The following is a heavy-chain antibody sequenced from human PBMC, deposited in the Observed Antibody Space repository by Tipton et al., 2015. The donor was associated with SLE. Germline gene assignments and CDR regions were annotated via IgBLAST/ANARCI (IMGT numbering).Heavy chain of an antibody. CDR2: IKQDGSEE. CDR3: ARDGLYWNHGPGAFDI. CDR1: GFTFTSHW. Sequence: GSLRLSCAASGFTFTSHWMSWVRQAPGKGLEWVANIKQDGSEEFYVDSVKGRFTISRDNAKNSLYLQMSSLSAEDTAVYYCARDGLYWNHGPGAFDIWGQGTMVTVSS. V-gene: IGHV3-7*01. D-gene: IGHD1-1*01. J-gene: IGHJ3*02.